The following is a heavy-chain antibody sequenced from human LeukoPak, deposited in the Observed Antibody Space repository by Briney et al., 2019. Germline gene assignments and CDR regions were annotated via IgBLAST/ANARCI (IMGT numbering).Heavy chain of an antibody. V-gene: IGHV1-3*01. CDR2: INAGNGNT. CDR3: AWGGYYAFDY. CDR1: GYTFTSYG. D-gene: IGHD3-3*01. J-gene: IGHJ4*02. Sequence: ASVKVSCKASGYTFTSYGISWVRQAPGQGLEWMGWINAGNGNTKYSQKFQGRVTITRDTSASTAYMELSSLRSEDTAVYYCAWGGYYAFDYWGQGTLVTVSS.